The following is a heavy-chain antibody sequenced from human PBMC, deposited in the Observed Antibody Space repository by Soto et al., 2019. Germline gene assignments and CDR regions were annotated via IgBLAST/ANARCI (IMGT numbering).Heavy chain of an antibody. D-gene: IGHD3-3*01. V-gene: IGHV1-18*01. CDR3: ARGGRYDFWSGYLDFDY. Sequence: GASVKVSCKASGYTFTSYGISWVRQAPGQGFEWMGWISAYNGNTNYAQKLQGRVTMTTDTSTSTAYMELRSLRSDDTAVYYCARGGRYDFWSGYLDFDYWGQGTLVTVSS. CDR1: GYTFTSYG. CDR2: ISAYNGNT. J-gene: IGHJ4*02.